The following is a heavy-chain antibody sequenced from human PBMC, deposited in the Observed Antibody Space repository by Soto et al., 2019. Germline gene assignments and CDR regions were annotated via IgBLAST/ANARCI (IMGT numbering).Heavy chain of an antibody. CDR1: GFTFSSYS. D-gene: IGHD7-27*01. J-gene: IGHJ4*02. CDR3: ARGELGGDY. V-gene: IGHV3-48*02. CDR2: ISISSSAI. Sequence: EVQLVESGGGLVQPGGSLRLSCAASGFTFSSYSMNWVRQAPGKGLEWVSYISISSSAIYYADSVKGRFTISRDNAKNPQYLQMNSLSDDDTAVYYCARGELGGDYLGQGTLVTVSS.